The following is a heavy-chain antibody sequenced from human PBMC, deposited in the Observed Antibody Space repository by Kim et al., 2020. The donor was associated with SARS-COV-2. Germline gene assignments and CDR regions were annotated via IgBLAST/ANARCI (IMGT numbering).Heavy chain of an antibody. J-gene: IGHJ3*02. Sequence: SVKVSCKASGGTFSSYAISWVRQAPGQGLEWMGGIFPIFGTANYAQKFQGRVTITADESTSTAYMELSSLRSEDTAVYYCASPPGGVLRYFDLSDAFDIWGQGKMVTLSS. CDR2: IFPIFGTA. CDR1: GGTFSSYA. CDR3: ASPPGGVLRYFDLSDAFDI. D-gene: IGHD3-9*01. V-gene: IGHV1-69*13.